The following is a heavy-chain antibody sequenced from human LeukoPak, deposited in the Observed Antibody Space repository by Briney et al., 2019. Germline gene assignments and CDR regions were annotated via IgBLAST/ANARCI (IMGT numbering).Heavy chain of an antibody. D-gene: IGHD2/OR15-2a*01. Sequence: SETLSLTCAVYGGSFSDYYWSWIRQPPGKGLEWIEEINHSGSTNYNPSLKSRVTISVDTSKNQSSLKLSSVTAADTAVYYCARIRAPSMPFDYWGQGTLVTVSS. CDR1: GGSFSDYY. V-gene: IGHV4-34*01. CDR3: ARIRAPSMPFDY. CDR2: INHSGST. J-gene: IGHJ4*02.